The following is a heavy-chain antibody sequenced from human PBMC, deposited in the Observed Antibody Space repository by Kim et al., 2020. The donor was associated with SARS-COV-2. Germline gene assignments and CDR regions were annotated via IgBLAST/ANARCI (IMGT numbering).Heavy chain of an antibody. CDR3: AITYSSGWSNFDS. J-gene: IGHJ4*02. V-gene: IGHV1-69*13. Sequence: SVKVSCLVSVTTFSSDAISWVRQARGHGLEWVGAIIPIFVAPTYAQKFQGRVTITADESATTAYMELSSLTSEETAIYYCAITYSSGWSNFDSWGQGTL. D-gene: IGHD3-22*01. CDR2: IIPIFVAP. CDR1: VTTFSSDA.